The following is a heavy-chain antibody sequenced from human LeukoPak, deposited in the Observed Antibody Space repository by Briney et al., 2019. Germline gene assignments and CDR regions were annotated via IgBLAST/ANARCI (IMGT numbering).Heavy chain of an antibody. D-gene: IGHD3-3*01. CDR3: ARDLVDYYDFWSGYYTSYNGYYFDY. Sequence: PGGSLRLSCAASGFTFISYRMNWVGQAPGKGLEGVSPISSSSSYIYYADSVKGRFTISRDNAKNSLYLQMNSLRAEDTAVYYCARDLVDYYDFWSGYYTSYNGYYFDYWGQGTLVTVSS. J-gene: IGHJ4*02. V-gene: IGHV3-21*01. CDR1: GFTFISYR. CDR2: ISSSSSYI.